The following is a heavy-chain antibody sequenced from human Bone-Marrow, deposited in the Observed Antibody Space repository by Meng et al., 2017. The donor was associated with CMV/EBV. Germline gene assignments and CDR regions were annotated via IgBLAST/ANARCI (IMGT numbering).Heavy chain of an antibody. J-gene: IGHJ4*02. V-gene: IGHV3-23*01. CDR1: GFTFSSYA. CDR2: INSDTTM. CDR3: AKDLPSVVWFGE. D-gene: IGHD3-10*01. Sequence: GESLKISCAASGFTFSSYAMSWVRQAPGKGLEWVSYINSDTTMYCADSVRGRFTISRDNSKNMLYLQMNSLRAEDTAVYYCAKDLPSVVWFGEWGQGTLVTVSS.